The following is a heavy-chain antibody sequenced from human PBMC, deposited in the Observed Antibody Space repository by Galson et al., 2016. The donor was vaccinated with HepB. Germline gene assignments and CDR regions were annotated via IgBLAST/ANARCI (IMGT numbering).Heavy chain of an antibody. CDR1: GFPFDEYA. CDR2: ISWNSGTI. Sequence: SLRLSCAASGFPFDEYALHWVRQAPGKGLEWVSGISWNSGTIVYADSVKGRFTISRDNAKSSLYLQMSSLTSEDTALYFCTRTAEGYYYGLDVWGQGTTVTVSS. D-gene: IGHD1-1*01. V-gene: IGHV3-9*01. CDR3: TRTAEGYYYGLDV. J-gene: IGHJ6*02.